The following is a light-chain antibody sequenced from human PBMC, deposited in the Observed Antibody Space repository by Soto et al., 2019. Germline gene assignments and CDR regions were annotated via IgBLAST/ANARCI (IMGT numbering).Light chain of an antibody. V-gene: IGLV2-14*01. CDR1: SSYVGGYNY. Sequence: QSALTQPASVSGSPGQSITISCTGTSSYVGGYNYVSWYQQHPGKDPKLMIYDVSNRPSGVSNRFSGSKSGNTASLTISGLQAEDEADYYCSSYTSSSTYVFGTGTKLTVL. J-gene: IGLJ1*01. CDR2: DVS. CDR3: SSYTSSSTYV.